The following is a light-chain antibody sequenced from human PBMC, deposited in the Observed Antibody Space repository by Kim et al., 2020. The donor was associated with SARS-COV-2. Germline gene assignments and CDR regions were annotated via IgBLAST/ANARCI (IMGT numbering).Light chain of an antibody. Sequence: EIVLTQSPVTLSLSPGERTTLSCRASQSVSTFVAWHRQQPGQSPSLVISDSSKRATGIPARFNGSGSGTDFTLTINSLEPGDSAIYYCQQRKDWPPTFGQGTRLEIK. CDR2: DSS. J-gene: IGKJ5*01. V-gene: IGKV3-11*01. CDR3: QQRKDWPPT. CDR1: QSVSTF.